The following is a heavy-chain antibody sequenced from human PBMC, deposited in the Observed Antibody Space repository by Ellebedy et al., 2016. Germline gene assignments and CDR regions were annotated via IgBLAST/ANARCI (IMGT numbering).Heavy chain of an antibody. CDR3: ARDADNGWFDP. J-gene: IGHJ5*02. CDR1: GYTFTGYY. CDR2: INPNSGGT. Sequence: ASVKVSCKASGYTFTGYYMHWVRQAPGQGLEWMGWINPNSGGTNYAQKFQGWVTMTRETSISTAYMELSRLRSDDTAVYYCARDADNGWFDPWGQGTLVTVSS. V-gene: IGHV1-2*04. D-gene: IGHD2-8*01.